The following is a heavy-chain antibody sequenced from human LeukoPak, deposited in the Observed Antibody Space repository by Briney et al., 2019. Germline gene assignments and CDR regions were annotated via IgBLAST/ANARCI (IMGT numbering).Heavy chain of an antibody. CDR3: ARSHQQWLVMWANAFDI. D-gene: IGHD6-19*01. CDR1: GGSISSYH. Sequence: SETLSLTCTVSGGSISSYHWSWIRQPPGKGLEWIGYIYYSGSTNYNPSLKSRVTISVDTSKNQFSLKLSSVTAADTAVYYCARSHQQWLVMWANAFDIWGQGTMVTVSS. CDR2: IYYSGST. V-gene: IGHV4-59*01. J-gene: IGHJ3*02.